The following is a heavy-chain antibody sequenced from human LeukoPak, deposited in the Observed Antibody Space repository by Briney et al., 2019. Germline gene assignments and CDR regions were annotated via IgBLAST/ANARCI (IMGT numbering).Heavy chain of an antibody. D-gene: IGHD2-2*01. Sequence: GGSLRLSCAASGLSFNSCGMHWVRQAPGKGLEWVAVISSDGSNKYYADSVKGRFTISRDNSKNTLSLQMNSLRTEDTAVYYCAKEYHRVHDAFDTWGHGTMVTVSS. J-gene: IGHJ3*02. CDR2: ISSDGSNK. V-gene: IGHV3-30*18. CDR3: AKEYHRVHDAFDT. CDR1: GLSFNSCG.